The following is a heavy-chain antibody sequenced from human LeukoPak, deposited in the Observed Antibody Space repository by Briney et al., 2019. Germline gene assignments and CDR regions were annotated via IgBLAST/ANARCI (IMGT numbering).Heavy chain of an antibody. J-gene: IGHJ4*02. CDR2: IYYSGST. Sequence: SETLSLTCTVSGGSISSYYWSWIRQPPGKGLEWIGYIYYSGSTNYNPSLKSRVTISVDTSKNQFSLKLSSVTAADRAVYYCARSSSGYYDFSWGQGTLVTVSS. D-gene: IGHD3-22*01. V-gene: IGHV4-59*01. CDR1: GGSISSYY. CDR3: ARSSSGYYDFS.